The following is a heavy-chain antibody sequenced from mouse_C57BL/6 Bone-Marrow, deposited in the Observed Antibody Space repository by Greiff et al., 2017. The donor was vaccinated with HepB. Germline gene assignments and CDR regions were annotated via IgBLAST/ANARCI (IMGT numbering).Heavy chain of an antibody. CDR3: TRDPRLRRWGAMDY. J-gene: IGHJ4*01. V-gene: IGHV5-9-1*02. CDR1: GFTFSSYA. Sequence: EVKLVESGEGLVKPGGSLKLSCAASGFTFSSYAMSWVRQTPEKRLEWVAYISSGGDYIYYADTVKGRFTISRDNARNTLFLQMSSLKSEDTAMYYCTRDPRLRRWGAMDYWGQGTSVTVSS. D-gene: IGHD2-4*01. CDR2: ISSGGDYI.